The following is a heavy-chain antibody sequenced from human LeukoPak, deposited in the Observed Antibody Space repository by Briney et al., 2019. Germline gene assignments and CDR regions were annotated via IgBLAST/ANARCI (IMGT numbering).Heavy chain of an antibody. CDR3: ARDPAATAGVAAAGSYYFDY. D-gene: IGHD6-13*01. CDR2: IIPILDIA. J-gene: IGHJ4*02. CDR1: GGTFTIYA. Sequence: GASVNVSCTASGGTFTIYAISWVRQAPGQGLEWMGRIIPILDIANYAQKFQGRVTITADKSTSTAYMELSSLRSEDTAVYYCARDPAATAGVAAAGSYYFDYWGQGTLVTVSS. V-gene: IGHV1-69*04.